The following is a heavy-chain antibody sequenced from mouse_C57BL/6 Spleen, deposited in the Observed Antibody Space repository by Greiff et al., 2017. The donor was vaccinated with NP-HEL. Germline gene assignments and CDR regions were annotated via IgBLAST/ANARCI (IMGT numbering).Heavy chain of an antibody. CDR3: ARETTTVVKGAMDY. V-gene: IGHV5-4*01. Sequence: DVHLVESGGGLVKPGGSLKLSCAASGFTFSSYAMSWVRQTPEKRLEWVATISDGGSYTYYPDNVKGRFTISRDNAKNNLYLQMSHLKSEDTAMYYCARETTTVVKGAMDYWGQGTSVTVSS. J-gene: IGHJ4*01. D-gene: IGHD1-1*01. CDR2: ISDGGSYT. CDR1: GFTFSSYA.